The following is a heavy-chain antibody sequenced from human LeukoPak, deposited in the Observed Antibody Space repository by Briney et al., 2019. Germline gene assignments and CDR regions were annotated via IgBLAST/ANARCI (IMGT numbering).Heavy chain of an antibody. CDR2: IYPGDSDT. CDR1: GYSFTSYW. V-gene: IGHV5-51*01. Sequence: GESLKTSCKGSGYSFTSYWIGWVRQMPGKGLEWMGIIYPGDSDTRYSPSFQGQVTISADKSISTAYLQWSSLKASDTAMYYCARPAQDGDYSGWFDPWGQGTLVTVSS. D-gene: IGHD4-17*01. CDR3: ARPAQDGDYSGWFDP. J-gene: IGHJ5*02.